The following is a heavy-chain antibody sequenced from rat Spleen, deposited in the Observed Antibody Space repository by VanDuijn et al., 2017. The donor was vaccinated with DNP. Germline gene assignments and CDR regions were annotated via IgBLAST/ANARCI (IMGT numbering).Heavy chain of an antibody. J-gene: IGHJ4*01. CDR2: ISSSGGAA. D-gene: IGHD1-6*01. V-gene: IGHV5S23*01. CDR3: ATHADGSLGAMDA. CDR1: GFTFSDYY. Sequence: EVQLVESGGGLVQPGRSLKLSCAASGFTFSDYYMAWVRQAPTKGLEWVAAISSSGGAAYYRDSVKGRFTISRDNAKGNLYLQMDSMRSEDTATYYCATHADGSLGAMDAWGQGTSVTVSS.